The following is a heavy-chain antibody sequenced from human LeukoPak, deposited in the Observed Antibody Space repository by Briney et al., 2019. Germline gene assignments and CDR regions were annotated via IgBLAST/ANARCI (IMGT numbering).Heavy chain of an antibody. CDR2: IKQDGSEK. CDR1: GFTFTGYW. V-gene: IGHV3-7*01. J-gene: IGHJ4*02. D-gene: IGHD3-16*02. Sequence: GGSLRLSCAASGFTFTGYWMTWVRQAPGKGLEWVASIKQDGSEKHYVDSVKGRFTISRDNAKNSVFLQMDSLRAEDTAVYYCARRSYGSWGYWGQGTLVTVSS. CDR3: ARRSYGSWGY.